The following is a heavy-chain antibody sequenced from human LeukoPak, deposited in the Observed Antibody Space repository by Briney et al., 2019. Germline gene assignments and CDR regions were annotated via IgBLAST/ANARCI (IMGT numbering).Heavy chain of an antibody. CDR3: AKRRGWFDP. J-gene: IGHJ5*02. CDR2: INHSGST. CDR1: GGSFSGYY. V-gene: IGHV4-34*01. D-gene: IGHD6-25*01. Sequence: SETLSLSCAVYGGSFSGYYWSWIRQPPGKGLEWIGEINHSGSTNYNPSLKSRVTISVDTSKNQFSLKLSSVTAADTAVYYCAKRRGWFDPWGQGTLVTVSS.